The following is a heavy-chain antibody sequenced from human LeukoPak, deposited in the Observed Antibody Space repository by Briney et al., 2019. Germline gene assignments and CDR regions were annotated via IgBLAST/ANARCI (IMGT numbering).Heavy chain of an antibody. V-gene: IGHV3-11*01. D-gene: IGHD1-7*01. CDR3: AREKGMGTTYFDY. Sequence: SGGSLRLSCAASGFTFSDYYMSWIRQGPGKGLEWVSYVSSSGSTINYADSVKGRFTISRGNAKNSLYLQMNSLRAEDTAVYYCAREKGMGTTYFDYWGQGTLVTVSS. CDR1: GFTFSDYY. J-gene: IGHJ4*02. CDR2: VSSSGSTI.